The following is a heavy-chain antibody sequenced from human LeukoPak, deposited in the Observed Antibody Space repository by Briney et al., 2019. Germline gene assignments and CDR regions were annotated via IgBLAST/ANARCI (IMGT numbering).Heavy chain of an antibody. J-gene: IGHJ5*02. CDR3: ARKLAYCGGDCSPRYNWFDP. CDR1: GGSISSGGYY. Sequence: PSETLSLTCTVSGGSISSGGYYWSWIRQHPGKGLEWIGYIYYSGSTYYNPSLKSRVTISVDTSKNQFSLKLSSVTAADTAVYYCARKLAYCGGDCSPRYNWFDPWGQGTLVTVSS. D-gene: IGHD2-21*02. V-gene: IGHV4-31*03. CDR2: IYYSGST.